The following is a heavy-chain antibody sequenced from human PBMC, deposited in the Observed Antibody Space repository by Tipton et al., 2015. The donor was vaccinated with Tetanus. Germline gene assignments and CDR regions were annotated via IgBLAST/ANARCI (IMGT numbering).Heavy chain of an antibody. CDR1: GDSIRSEDYY. D-gene: IGHD2-2*01. V-gene: IGHV4-30-4*01. Sequence: TLSLTCSVSGDSIRSEDYYWGWIRQSPGKGLEWLGYIYYSGSTYNNPSLKSRVSTSLDASKNQFSLSLNSVTAADSATYYCARLTCSSPSCYYYYYYYVDVWGTGTAVAVS. CDR3: ARLTCSSPSCYYYYYYYVDV. J-gene: IGHJ6*03. CDR2: IYYSGST.